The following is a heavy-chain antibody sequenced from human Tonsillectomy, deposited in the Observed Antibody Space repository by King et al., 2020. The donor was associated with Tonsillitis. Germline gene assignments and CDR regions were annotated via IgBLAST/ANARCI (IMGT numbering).Heavy chain of an antibody. D-gene: IGHD1-1*01. CDR1: GFTFSSYS. CDR2: ISSSSSYI. Sequence: MQLAQSGGGLVKPGGSLRLSCAASGFTFSSYSMNWVRQAPGKGLEWVSSISSSSSYIYYADSVKGRFTISRDNAKNSLYLQMNSLRAEDTAVYYCARDGTERSGNWFDPWGQGTLVTVSS. CDR3: ARDGTERSGNWFDP. V-gene: IGHV3-21*01. J-gene: IGHJ5*02.